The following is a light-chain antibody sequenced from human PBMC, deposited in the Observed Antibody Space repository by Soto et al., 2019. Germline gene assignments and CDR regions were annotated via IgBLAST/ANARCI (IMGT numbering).Light chain of an antibody. V-gene: IGLV2-14*01. Sequence: LTPPASVSGSPGQSITISCTGTSSDVGGYNYVSWYQQHPGKAPKLMIYDVSNRPSGVSNRFSGSKSGNTASLTISGLQAEDEADYYCSSYTSSSTVYVFGTGTKVTVL. CDR2: DVS. CDR3: SSYTSSSTVYV. CDR1: SSDVGGYNY. J-gene: IGLJ1*01.